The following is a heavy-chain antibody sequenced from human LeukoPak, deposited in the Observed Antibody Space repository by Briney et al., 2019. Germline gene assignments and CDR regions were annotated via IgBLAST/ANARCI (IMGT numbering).Heavy chain of an antibody. Sequence: ESGPTLVNPTQTLTLTCTFSEFSLSTGGVAVAWIRQPPGKALEWLTLGYWYDGKRYNPYLRSRVTITKDTSKNQVVLTMTNMDPVDTATYFCAHRWDYDDAFDIWGQGTLVTVSS. CDR1: EFSLSTGGVA. D-gene: IGHD4-17*01. CDR3: AHRWDYDDAFDI. J-gene: IGHJ3*02. CDR2: GYWYDGK. V-gene: IGHV2-5*01.